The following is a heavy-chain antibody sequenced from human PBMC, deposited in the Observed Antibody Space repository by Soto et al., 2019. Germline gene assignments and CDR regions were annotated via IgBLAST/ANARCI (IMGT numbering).Heavy chain of an antibody. Sequence: EASVKVSCKASGYTFTSYGISWVRQAPGQGLEWMGWISAYNGNTNYAQKLQGRVTMTTDTSTSTAYMELRSLRSDDTAVYYCARERVYYYDSSGLDAFDIWGQGTMVTVSS. CDR2: ISAYNGNT. J-gene: IGHJ3*02. V-gene: IGHV1-18*04. CDR1: GYTFTSYG. CDR3: ARERVYYYDSSGLDAFDI. D-gene: IGHD3-22*01.